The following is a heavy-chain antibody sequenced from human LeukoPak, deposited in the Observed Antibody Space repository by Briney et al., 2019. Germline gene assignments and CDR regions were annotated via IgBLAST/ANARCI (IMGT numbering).Heavy chain of an antibody. V-gene: IGHV1-46*01. CDR2: INPSGGST. CDR1: GYTFTSYY. D-gene: IGHD2-21*02. Sequence: ASVKVSCKASGYTFTSYYMHWVRQAPGQGLEWMGIINPSGGSTSYAQKFQGRVTMTRDTSTSTVYMEPSSLRSEDTAVYYCAKIRRGGDPGDYWGQGTLVTVSS. J-gene: IGHJ4*02. CDR3: AKIRRGGDPGDY.